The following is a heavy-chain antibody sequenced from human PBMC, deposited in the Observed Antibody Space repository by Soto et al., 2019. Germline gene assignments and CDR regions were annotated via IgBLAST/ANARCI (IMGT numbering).Heavy chain of an antibody. Sequence: QVQLQESGPGLVKPSETLSLTCTVSGGSIRGYYWSWIRQPAGKRLEWIGRIYASGNTNKNPSLKSRVTMSVDTSKNQFSLRLNSVTAADTAVYYCARVGRTRATVTTDAFAVCSQGTNVTVSS. CDR1: GGSIRGYY. J-gene: IGHJ3*01. CDR2: IYASGNT. V-gene: IGHV4-4*07. D-gene: IGHD4-17*01. CDR3: ARVGRTRATVTTDAFAV.